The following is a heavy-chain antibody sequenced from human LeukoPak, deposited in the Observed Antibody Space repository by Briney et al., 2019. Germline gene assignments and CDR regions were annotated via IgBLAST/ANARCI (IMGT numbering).Heavy chain of an antibody. J-gene: IGHJ4*02. CDR2: TGSTGVST. CDR1: GFTFSSYA. CDR3: ASFPRSIAAAGTNY. D-gene: IGHD6-13*01. Sequence: GGSLRLSCAASGFTFSSYAMNWVRQAPGKGLEWVSGTGSTGVSTFYADSVKGRFTVSRDNSKNTLSLQMNSLRAEDTAVYYCASFPRSIAAAGTNYWGQGTLVTVSS. V-gene: IGHV3-23*01.